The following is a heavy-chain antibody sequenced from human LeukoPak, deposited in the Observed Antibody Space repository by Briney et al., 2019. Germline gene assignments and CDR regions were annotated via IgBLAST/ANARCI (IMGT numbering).Heavy chain of an antibody. J-gene: IGHJ4*02. Sequence: SETLSLTCTVSGGSISSSSYYWGWIRQPPGKGLEWIGSIYYSGSTYYNPSLKSRVTISVDTSKNQFSLKLSSVTAADTAVYYCARSITMVRGPKFDYWGQGTLVTVSS. D-gene: IGHD3-10*01. V-gene: IGHV4-39*07. CDR1: GGSISSSSYY. CDR3: ARSITMVRGPKFDY. CDR2: IYYSGST.